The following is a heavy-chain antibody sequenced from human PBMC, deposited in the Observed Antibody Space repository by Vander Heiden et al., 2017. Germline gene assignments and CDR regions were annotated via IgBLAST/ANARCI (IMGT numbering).Heavy chain of an antibody. D-gene: IGHD1-26*01. V-gene: IGHV5-51*01. CDR3: ARRAGDKGSSAH. CDR1: GYRFSNYW. Sequence: VRLEQSGAEVRKPGEFLKISWKASGYRFSNYWIGWVRQLPGQGLEWMGIIYPGDSDIRYSPSFDGQVTISADKSTSTAYLQWNSLRASDSAMYYCARRAGDKGSSAHWGQGTLVTVSS. J-gene: IGHJ1*01. CDR2: IYPGDSDI.